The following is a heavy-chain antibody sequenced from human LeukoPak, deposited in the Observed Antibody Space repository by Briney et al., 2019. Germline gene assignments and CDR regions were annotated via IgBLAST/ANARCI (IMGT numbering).Heavy chain of an antibody. CDR1: GYTFTSYG. D-gene: IGHD3-22*01. J-gene: IGHJ4*02. Sequence: ASVKVSRKASGYTFTSYGISWVRQAPGQGLEWMGGIIPIFGTANYAQKFQGRVTITTDESTSTAYMELSSLRSEDTAVYYCAARDSSGYFDYWGQGTLVTVSS. CDR2: IIPIFGTA. V-gene: IGHV1-69*05. CDR3: AARDSSGYFDY.